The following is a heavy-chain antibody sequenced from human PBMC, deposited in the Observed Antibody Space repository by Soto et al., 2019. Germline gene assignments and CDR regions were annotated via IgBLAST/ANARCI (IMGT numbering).Heavy chain of an antibody. D-gene: IGHD3-3*01. V-gene: IGHV1-8*01. CDR3: ARGPEYYDFWSGPLPFDY. CDR2: MNPNSGNT. CDR1: GYTFTSYD. Sequence: QVQLVQSGAEVKKPGASVKVSCKASGYTFTSYDINWVRQATGQGLEWMGWMNPNSGNTGYAQKFQGRVTMTRNTSISTAYMELSSLRSEDTTVYYCARGPEYYDFWSGPLPFDYWGQGTLVTVSS. J-gene: IGHJ4*02.